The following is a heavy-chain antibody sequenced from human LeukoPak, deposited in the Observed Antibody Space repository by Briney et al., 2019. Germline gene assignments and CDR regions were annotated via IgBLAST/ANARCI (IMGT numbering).Heavy chain of an antibody. CDR1: GDSISTTSYY. D-gene: IGHD3-9*01. Sequence: PSETLPLTCTVSGDSISTTSYYWAWIRQPPGKGLEWIGSIYYSGSTYYNPSLKSRITISVDMTKKYFSLKLSSVTAADSAVYYCARERVYYDILTGYSEPYYLDYWAQGTLVTVSS. CDR3: ARERVYYDILTGYSEPYYLDY. J-gene: IGHJ4*02. CDR2: IYYSGST. V-gene: IGHV4-39*07.